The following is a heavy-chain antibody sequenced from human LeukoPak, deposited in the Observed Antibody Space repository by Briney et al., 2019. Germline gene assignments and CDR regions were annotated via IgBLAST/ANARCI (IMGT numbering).Heavy chain of an antibody. CDR3: ARRVGGSGYYDY. V-gene: IGHV4-39*01. D-gene: IGHD3-22*01. CDR2: IYYSGST. J-gene: IGHJ4*02. Sequence: SETLSLTCTVSGGSISSSSYYWGWIRQPPGKGLEWIGSIYYSGSTYYNPSLKSRVTISVDTSKNQFSLKLSSVTAAGTAVYYCARRVGGSGYYDYWGQGTLVTVSS. CDR1: GGSISSSSYY.